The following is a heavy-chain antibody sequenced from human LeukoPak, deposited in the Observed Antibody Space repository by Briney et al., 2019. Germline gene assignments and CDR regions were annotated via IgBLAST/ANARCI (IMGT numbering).Heavy chain of an antibody. J-gene: IGHJ4*02. CDR1: GFTFSSYS. CDR3: ATLSGPSPTGLDY. Sequence: GGSLRLSCAASGFTFSSYSMNWVRQAPGKGLEWVSSISSSSSSYIYYADSVKGRFTISRDNAKNSLYLQMNSLRAEDTAVYYCATLSGPSPTGLDYWGQGTLVTVSS. V-gene: IGHV3-21*01. CDR2: ISSSSSSYI. D-gene: IGHD3-10*01.